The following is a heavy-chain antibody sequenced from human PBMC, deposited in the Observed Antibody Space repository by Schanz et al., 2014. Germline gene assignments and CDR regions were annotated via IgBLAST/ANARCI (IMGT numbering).Heavy chain of an antibody. CDR1: GGSLTSNDYY. D-gene: IGHD2-2*01. J-gene: IGHJ4*02. CDR2: IYFSGST. Sequence: QLQLQESGPGLVKPSETLSLTCTVSGGSLTSNDYYWGWIRQPPGKGLEWIANIYFSGSTTYNPSLKSRVTISVDTSKKQFSLNLSSVTAADTAVYYCARGRVVPAAPEFDYWGQGILVTVSS. V-gene: IGHV4-39*07. CDR3: ARGRVVPAAPEFDY.